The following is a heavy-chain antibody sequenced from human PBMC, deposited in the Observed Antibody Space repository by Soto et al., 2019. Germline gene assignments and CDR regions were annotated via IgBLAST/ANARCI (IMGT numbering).Heavy chain of an antibody. J-gene: IGHJ5*02. CDR3: ARARAWFGELSLDP. Sequence: QVQLQQWGAGLLKPSETLSLTCAAYGGSFSGYYWSWIRQPPGKGLEWIGEINHSGITNYNPSLKSRVTISVDTSKNQFSLKLSSVTAADTAVYYCARARAWFGELSLDPWGQGTLVTVSS. D-gene: IGHD3-10*01. CDR2: INHSGIT. CDR1: GGSFSGYY. V-gene: IGHV4-34*01.